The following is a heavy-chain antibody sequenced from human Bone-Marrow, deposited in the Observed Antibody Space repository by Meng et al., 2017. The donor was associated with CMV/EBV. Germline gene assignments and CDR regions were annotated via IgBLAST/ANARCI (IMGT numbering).Heavy chain of an antibody. CDR2: ISSSSSTI. V-gene: IGHV3-48*04. Sequence: GGSLRLSCAASGFTFTLHSMNWVRQAPGKGLEWVAYISSSSSTIYYADPVKGRFTISRDNAKESLYLQMNSLRAEDTAVYYCARDGGPTYCSSTSCYPPYYYYYGMDVWGQGTTVTVSS. D-gene: IGHD2-2*01. J-gene: IGHJ6*02. CDR1: GFTFTLHS. CDR3: ARDGGPTYCSSTSCYPPYYYYYGMDV.